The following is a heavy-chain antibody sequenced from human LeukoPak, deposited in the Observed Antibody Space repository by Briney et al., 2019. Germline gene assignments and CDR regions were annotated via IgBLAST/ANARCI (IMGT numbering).Heavy chain of an antibody. V-gene: IGHV4-59*12. CDR1: GGINTHYY. CDR2: IYHSGST. CDR3: ARTFGYSYGYYFDF. Sequence: SETLSLTCSVSGGINTHYYWSWIRQPPGKGLDWIGYIYHSGSTNYNPSLKSRVTISVDKSKNQFSLKLSSVTAADTAVYYCARTFGYSYGYYFDFWGQGTLVTVSS. D-gene: IGHD5-18*01. J-gene: IGHJ4*02.